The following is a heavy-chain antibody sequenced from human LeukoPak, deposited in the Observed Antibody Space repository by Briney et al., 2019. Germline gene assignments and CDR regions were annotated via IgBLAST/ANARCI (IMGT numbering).Heavy chain of an antibody. CDR2: INHSGST. CDR1: GGSFSGYY. Sequence: PSETLSLTCAVYGGSFSGYYWSWIRQPPGKGLEWIGEINHSGSTIYNPSLRSRVTISVDTSKNQISLKLSSVTAADTAVYYCAREKGYCVSTNCYGGFFDYWGQGTLVTVSS. CDR3: AREKGYCVSTNCYGGFFDY. V-gene: IGHV4-34*01. J-gene: IGHJ4*02. D-gene: IGHD2-2*01.